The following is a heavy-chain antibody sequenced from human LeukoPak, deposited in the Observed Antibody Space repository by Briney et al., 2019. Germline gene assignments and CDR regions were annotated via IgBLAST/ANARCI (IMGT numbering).Heavy chain of an antibody. J-gene: IGHJ4*02. V-gene: IGHV3-23*01. CDR2: VSASGGST. CDR3: AKSLGNQGVIDY. Sequence: PGGSLRLSCAASGFIFRNHAMNWVRQAPRQGLEWVSGVSASGGSTFNTDSVKGRFSISRDNSKNTLYLEMNSLRPEDTALYYCAKSLGNQGVIDYWGQGTLVTVSS. CDR1: GFIFRNHA. D-gene: IGHD3-10*01.